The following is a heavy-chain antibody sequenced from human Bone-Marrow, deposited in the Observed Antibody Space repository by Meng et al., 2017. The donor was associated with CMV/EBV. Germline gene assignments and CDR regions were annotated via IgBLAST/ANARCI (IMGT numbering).Heavy chain of an antibody. V-gene: IGHV4-34*01. CDR2: INHSGST. Sequence: QVQLQQEGAGLLKPSDTLSPTCVVSGGSFIVYHWSWIRQPPGKGLEWIGEINHSGSTNYNPSLKSRVTISVDTSKNQFSLKLSSVTAADTAVYYCARGRTAAGATTTTFDYWGQGTLVTVSS. J-gene: IGHJ4*02. D-gene: IGHD6-13*01. CDR1: GGSFIVYH. CDR3: ARGRTAAGATTTTFDY.